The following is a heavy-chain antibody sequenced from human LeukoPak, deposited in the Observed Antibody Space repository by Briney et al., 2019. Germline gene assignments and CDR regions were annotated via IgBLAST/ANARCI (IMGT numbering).Heavy chain of an antibody. CDR2: ISGSGGST. V-gene: IGHV3-23*01. J-gene: IGHJ4*02. D-gene: IGHD3-9*01. CDR3: AKKRVVATGYPNFDY. CDR1: GFTFSSYA. Sequence: HPGGSLRLSCAASGFTFSSYAMSWVRQAPGKGLEWVSAISGSGGSTYYADSVKGRFTISRDNSKNTLYLQMNSLRAEDTAVYYCAKKRVVATGYPNFDYWGQGSLVTVSS.